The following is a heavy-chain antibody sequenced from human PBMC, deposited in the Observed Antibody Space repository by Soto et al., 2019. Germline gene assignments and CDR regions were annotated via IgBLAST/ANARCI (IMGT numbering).Heavy chain of an antibody. Sequence: QLQLQESGPGLVKPSETLSLTCTVSGGSISSSSYYWGWIRQPPGKGLEWIGSIYYSGSTYYNPSLKSRFPIPLDTSKHPSSLKLSSVTAADTAVYYCASQVEEVAPSFDPWGQGTLVTVSS. D-gene: IGHD2-2*01. J-gene: IGHJ5*02. CDR3: ASQVEEVAPSFDP. CDR2: IYYSGST. CDR1: GGSISSSSYY. V-gene: IGHV4-39*01.